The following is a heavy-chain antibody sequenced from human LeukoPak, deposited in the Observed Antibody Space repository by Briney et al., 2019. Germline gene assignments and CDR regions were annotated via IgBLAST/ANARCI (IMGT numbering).Heavy chain of an antibody. CDR2: INWNGGST. Sequence: PGGSLRLSCAASGFTFDDYGMSWVRHAPGKGLEWVSGINWNGGSTGYADSVKGRFTISRDNAKNTLYLQMNSLRAEDTAVYYCACGMVAMARGAPGYWGQGTLVTVSS. J-gene: IGHJ4*02. V-gene: IGHV3-20*04. CDR3: ACGMVAMARGAPGY. CDR1: GFTFDDYG. D-gene: IGHD5-12*01.